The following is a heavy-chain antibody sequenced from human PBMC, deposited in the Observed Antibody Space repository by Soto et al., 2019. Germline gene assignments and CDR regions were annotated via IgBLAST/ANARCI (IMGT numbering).Heavy chain of an antibody. Sequence: SETLSLTCTVSGGSISSYYWSWIRQPPGKGLEWIGYIYYSGSTNYNPSLKSRVTISVDTSKNQFSLKLSSVTAADTAVYYCARGQFTFPPYGDYVDPYYYYGMDVWGQGTTVTVSS. CDR3: ARGQFTFPPYGDYVDPYYYYGMDV. V-gene: IGHV4-59*01. CDR1: GGSISSYY. D-gene: IGHD4-17*01. J-gene: IGHJ6*02. CDR2: IYYSGST.